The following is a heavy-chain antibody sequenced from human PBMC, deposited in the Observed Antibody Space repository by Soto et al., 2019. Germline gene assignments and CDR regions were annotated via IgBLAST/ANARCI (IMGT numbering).Heavy chain of an antibody. V-gene: IGHV3-30*18. CDR3: AKDIELVLYYYYYGMDV. D-gene: IGHD6-6*01. CDR2: ISYDGSNK. J-gene: IGHJ6*02. CDR1: GFTFSSYG. Sequence: PGGSLRLSCAASGFTFSSYGMHWVRQAPGKGLEWVAVISYDGSNKYYADSVKGRFTISRDNSKNTLYLQMNSPRAEDTAVYYCAKDIELVLYYYYYGMDVWGQGTTVTVSS.